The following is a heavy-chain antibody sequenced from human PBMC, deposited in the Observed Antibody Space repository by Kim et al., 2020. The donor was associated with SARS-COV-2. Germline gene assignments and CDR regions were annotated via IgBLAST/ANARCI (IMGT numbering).Heavy chain of an antibody. Sequence: RYSPSFQGQVTISADKSISIVYLQWSSLKASDTAMYYCTIGDSSGYCLDYWGQGTLVTVSS. D-gene: IGHD3-22*01. J-gene: IGHJ4*02. CDR3: TIGDSSGYCLDY. V-gene: IGHV5-51*01.